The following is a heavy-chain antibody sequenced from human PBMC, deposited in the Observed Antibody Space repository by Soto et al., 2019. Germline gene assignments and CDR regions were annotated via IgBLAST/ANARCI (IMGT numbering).Heavy chain of an antibody. Sequence: QVHLVESGGGVAQPGKSLRLSCAASGFTFSSYGMHWVRQAPGMRLEWVAIISYDGSNQYYADSVKGRFTISRHNSKNTLYLQMNSLRAEDTAVYYCAKRRQLGDYYYYGMDVWGQGTTVTVSS. D-gene: IGHD3-10*01. CDR2: ISYDGSNQ. V-gene: IGHV3-30*18. CDR1: GFTFSSYG. CDR3: AKRRQLGDYYYYGMDV. J-gene: IGHJ6*02.